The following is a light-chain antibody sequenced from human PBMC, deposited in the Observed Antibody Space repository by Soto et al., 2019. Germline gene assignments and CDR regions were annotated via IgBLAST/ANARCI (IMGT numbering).Light chain of an antibody. CDR1: QSVSSN. J-gene: IGKJ2*01. CDR2: GAS. V-gene: IGKV3-15*01. Sequence: EIVMTQSPATLSVAPGETSTLSCRARQSVSSNFPWYQQKPGQAPRLLIYGASTRATGIPARFSGSGSGTEFTLTISSMQSEDFAVYYCQQYNNWPPYTFGQGTKLEIK. CDR3: QQYNNWPPYT.